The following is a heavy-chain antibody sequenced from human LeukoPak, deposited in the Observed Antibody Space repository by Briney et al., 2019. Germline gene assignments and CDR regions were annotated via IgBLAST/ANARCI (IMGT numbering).Heavy chain of an antibody. J-gene: IGHJ4*02. V-gene: IGHV3-30*04. CDR1: GFTFSNYA. Sequence: GGSLRLSCAVSGFTFSNYAMHWVRQAPGKGLEWVAVISYDGSNKYYADSVKGRFTISRDNSKNTLYLQMNSLRAEDTAVYYCAKEGLRYFDWFKREYYFDYWGQGTLVTVSS. CDR3: AKEGLRYFDWFKREYYFDY. D-gene: IGHD3-9*01. CDR2: ISYDGSNK.